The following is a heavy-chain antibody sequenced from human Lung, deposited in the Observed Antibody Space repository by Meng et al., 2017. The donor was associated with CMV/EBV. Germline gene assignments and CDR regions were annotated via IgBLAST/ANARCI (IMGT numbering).Heavy chain of an antibody. D-gene: IGHD1-26*01. CDR3: ARDNPNSGIDY. CDR2: IYYSGST. Sequence: SXTLSLTCTVSGGSISSYYWSWIRQPPGKGLEWIGYIYYSGSTNYNPSLKSRVTISVDTSKNQFSLKLSSVTAADTAVYYCARDNPNSGIDYWDQGTLVTVSS. V-gene: IGHV4-59*01. J-gene: IGHJ4*02. CDR1: GGSISSYY.